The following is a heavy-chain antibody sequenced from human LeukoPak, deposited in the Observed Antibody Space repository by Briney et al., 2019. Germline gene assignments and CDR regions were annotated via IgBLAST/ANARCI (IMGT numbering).Heavy chain of an antibody. CDR2: IYHSGST. V-gene: IGHV4-38-2*01. CDR1: DYSISSGYY. J-gene: IGHJ4*02. CDR3: ARGPQTIAAAGGYYFDY. Sequence: PSETLSLTCAVSDYSISSGYYWGWIRQSPGKGLEWIGSIYHSGSTYYNPSLKSRVTISVDTSKNQFSLKLSSVTAADTAVYYCARGPQTIAAAGGYYFDYWGQGTLVTVSS. D-gene: IGHD6-13*01.